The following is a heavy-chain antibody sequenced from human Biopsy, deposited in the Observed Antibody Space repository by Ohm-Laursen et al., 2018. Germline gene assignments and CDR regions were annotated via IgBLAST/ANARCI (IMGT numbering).Heavy chain of an antibody. D-gene: IGHD5-18*01. CDR3: ARDPRDTALGIFDY. Sequence: SLRLSCAASGFTFSSHGMHWVRQAPGKGLEWVAHFSYDGINKHYADSVKGRFTISRDNSKNMLYLQMNTLRDADTAVYYCARDPRDTALGIFDYWGLGTLVTVSS. CDR1: GFTFSSHG. CDR2: FSYDGINK. J-gene: IGHJ4*02. V-gene: IGHV3-33*05.